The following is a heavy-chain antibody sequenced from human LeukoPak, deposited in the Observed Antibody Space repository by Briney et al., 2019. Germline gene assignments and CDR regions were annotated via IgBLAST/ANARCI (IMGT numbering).Heavy chain of an antibody. CDR3: ARIGRTYYDFWSGTNPRSKQYYFDY. J-gene: IGHJ4*02. V-gene: IGHV4-31*03. D-gene: IGHD3-3*01. CDR2: IYYSGST. CDR1: GGSISSGGYY. Sequence: PSQTLSLTCTVSGGSISSGGYYWSWIRQHPGKGLEWIGYIYYSGSTYYNPSLKSRVTISADTSKNQFSLKLSSVTAADTAVYYCARIGRTYYDFWSGTNPRSKQYYFDYWGQGTLVTVSS.